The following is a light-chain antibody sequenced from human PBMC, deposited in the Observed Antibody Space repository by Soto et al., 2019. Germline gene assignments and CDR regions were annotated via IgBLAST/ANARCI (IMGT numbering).Light chain of an antibody. CDR1: QSVSNN. V-gene: IGKV3-15*01. CDR3: QQYNNWPIT. J-gene: IGKJ5*01. Sequence: DIVLTPPPGTLSLSPGERATLSCSASQSVSNNYLAWYQQKPGQPPRLLIHGASTMAAGIPARFSGSGSGTEFTLTISSLQSEDFAVYHCQQYNNWPITFGQGTRLEIK. CDR2: GAS.